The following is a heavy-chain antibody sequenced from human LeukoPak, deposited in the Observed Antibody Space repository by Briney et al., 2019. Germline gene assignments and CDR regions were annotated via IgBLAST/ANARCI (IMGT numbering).Heavy chain of an antibody. J-gene: IGHJ5*02. CDR3: ARSKDRIAAAGTNWFDP. Sequence: GESLKISCKASGYSFTNYWVGWVRQMPGKGLEWMGIIYPADSDTRYSPSFQGQVTISADKPISTAYLQWSSLKASDTAMYYCARSKDRIAAAGTNWFDPWGQGTLVTVSS. CDR1: GYSFTNYW. CDR2: IYPADSDT. D-gene: IGHD6-13*01. V-gene: IGHV5-51*04.